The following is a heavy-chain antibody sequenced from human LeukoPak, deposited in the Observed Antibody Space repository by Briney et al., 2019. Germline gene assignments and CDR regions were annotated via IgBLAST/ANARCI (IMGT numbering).Heavy chain of an antibody. D-gene: IGHD3-10*01. V-gene: IGHV1-2*02. CDR1: GYTFTVYY. CDR2: SNPNGGGT. CDR3: ARDYYGSGSYSVNWYFDL. Sequence: GASVNVSCKASGYTFTVYYMHWGRQAPGPGLEWMGWSNPNGGGTNYAQKFQGRVTMTRDTSISTAYMELSRLRSDDTAVYHCARDYYGSGSYSVNWYFDLWGRGTLVTVSS. J-gene: IGHJ2*01.